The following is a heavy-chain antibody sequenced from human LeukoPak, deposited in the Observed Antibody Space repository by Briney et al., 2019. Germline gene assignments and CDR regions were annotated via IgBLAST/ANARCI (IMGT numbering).Heavy chain of an antibody. CDR3: AKARRVAAAEFYGMDV. CDR2: IIPILGIA. CDR1: GGTFSSYA. J-gene: IGHJ6*02. Sequence: ASVKVSCKASGGTFSSYAISWVRQAPGQGLEWMGRIIPILGIANYAQKFQGRVTTTADKSTSTAYMELSSLRSEDTAVYYCAKARRVAAAEFYGMDVWGQGTTVTVSS. V-gene: IGHV1-69*04. D-gene: IGHD6-13*01.